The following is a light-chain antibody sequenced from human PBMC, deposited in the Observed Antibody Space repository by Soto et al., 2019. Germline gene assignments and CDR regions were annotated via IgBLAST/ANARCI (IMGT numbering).Light chain of an antibody. CDR2: DSS. V-gene: IGKV3-20*01. Sequence: ETVLTQSPGTLSLSPGERATLSCRASQSISTSHYVAWYQQKAGQAPRLLIYDSSMRAAGIPDRFSGSGSGTDFTLTISRLEPEDFAVYFCQQYGRPPKTFGLWTKVELK. J-gene: IGKJ1*01. CDR3: QQYGRPPKT. CDR1: QSISTSHY.